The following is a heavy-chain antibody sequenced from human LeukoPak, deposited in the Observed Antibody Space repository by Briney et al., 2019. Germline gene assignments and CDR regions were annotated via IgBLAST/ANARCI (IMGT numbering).Heavy chain of an antibody. Sequence: PGGSLRLSCAASGFTFSTYVMHWVRQAPGKGLDWVAIIWHDGTNKYYADSVKGRFTISTDNAKNSVYLQMNSLRDEDTAVYYCARDRAYAFDNWGQGTMVTVSS. J-gene: IGHJ3*02. D-gene: IGHD3-10*01. V-gene: IGHV3-33*01. CDR3: ARDRAYAFDN. CDR1: GFTFSTYV. CDR2: IWHDGTNK.